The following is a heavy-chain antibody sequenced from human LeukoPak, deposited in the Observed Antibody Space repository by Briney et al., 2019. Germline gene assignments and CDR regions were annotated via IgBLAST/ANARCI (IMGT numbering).Heavy chain of an antibody. V-gene: IGHV4-59*01. J-gene: IGHJ3*02. CDR3: ARVGSYAFDI. Sequence: KPSETLSLTCTVSGVSISTYYWRWIRQPPGKGLEWIGYSDYNGGTHYNPSLKSRVTISVDTSKNQFSLKLRAVTAADTAVYYCARVGSYAFDIWGQGTMVTVSS. CDR1: GVSISTYY. CDR2: SDYNGGT.